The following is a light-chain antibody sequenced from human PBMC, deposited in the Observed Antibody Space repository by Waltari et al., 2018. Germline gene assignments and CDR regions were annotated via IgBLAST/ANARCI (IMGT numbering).Light chain of an antibody. CDR2: AAS. V-gene: IGKV3-20*01. CDR1: ESISKY. Sequence: DIVLTQSPGTLSLSPGDSATLSCRASESISKYLAWYQQRPGQAPRLLIYAASNRATGVPDRFSGSGSGTDFSLTISRLEPEDFAVYYCQMYVRLPVTFGQGTKVEIK. CDR3: QMYVRLPVT. J-gene: IGKJ1*01.